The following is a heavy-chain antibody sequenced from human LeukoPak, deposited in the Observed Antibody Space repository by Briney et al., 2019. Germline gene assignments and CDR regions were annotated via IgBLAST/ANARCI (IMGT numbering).Heavy chain of an antibody. CDR2: IIPIFGTA. CDR3: ARVGSSDINYYDSSGYYPDY. J-gene: IGHJ4*02. D-gene: IGHD3-22*01. V-gene: IGHV1-69*13. CDR1: GGTFSSYA. Sequence: SVKVSCKASGGTFSSYAISWVRQAPGQGLEWMGGIIPIFGTANYAQKFQGRVTITADESTSTAYMELSSLRSEDTAVYYCARVGSSDINYYDSSGYYPDYWGQGTLVTVSS.